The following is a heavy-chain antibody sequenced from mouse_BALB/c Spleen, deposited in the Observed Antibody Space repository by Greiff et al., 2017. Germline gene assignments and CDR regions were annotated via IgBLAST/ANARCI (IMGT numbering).Heavy chain of an antibody. D-gene: IGHD2-4*01. CDR2: IWGDGST. V-gene: IGHV2-6-7*01. CDR1: GFSLTGYG. Sequence: QVQLKQSGPGLVAPSQSLSITCTVSGFSLTGYGVNWVRQPPGKGLEWLGMIWGDGSTDYNSALKSRLSISKDNSKSQVFLKMNSLQTDDTAMYYCARGYDYDVVYAMDYWGQGTSVTVSS. CDR3: ARGYDYDVVYAMDY. J-gene: IGHJ4*01.